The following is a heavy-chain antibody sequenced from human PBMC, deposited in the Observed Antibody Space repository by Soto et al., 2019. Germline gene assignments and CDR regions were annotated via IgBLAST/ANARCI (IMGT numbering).Heavy chain of an antibody. CDR1: GFTFSSYA. CDR3: AKDISGYVGIMRTRPGGRAFDI. CDR2: ISGSGGST. Sequence: GGSLRLSCAASGFTFSSYAMSWVRQAPGKGLEWVSAISGSGGSTYYADSVKGRFTISRDNSKNTLYLQMNSLRAEDTAVYYCAKDISGYVGIMRTRPGGRAFDIWGQGTMVNVSS. J-gene: IGHJ3*02. V-gene: IGHV3-23*01. D-gene: IGHD3-22*01.